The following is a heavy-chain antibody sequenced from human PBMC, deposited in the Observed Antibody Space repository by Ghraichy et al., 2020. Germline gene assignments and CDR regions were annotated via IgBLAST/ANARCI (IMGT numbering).Heavy chain of an antibody. V-gene: IGHV1-8*01. CDR1: GYTFTSYD. CDR3: ARANYETSGYRFDY. J-gene: IGHJ4*02. CDR2: MTPNSGNT. Sequence: ASVKVSCKASGYTFTSYDINWVRQATGQGLEWMRWMTPNSGNTGYAQKFQDRFTMTRNTSLHKAYMELSSLRSEDTAVYYCARANYETSGYRFDYWGQGTLVTVSS. D-gene: IGHD3-22*01.